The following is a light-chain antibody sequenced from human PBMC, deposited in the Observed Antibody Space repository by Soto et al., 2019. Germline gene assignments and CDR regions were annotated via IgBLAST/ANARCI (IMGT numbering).Light chain of an antibody. J-gene: IGKJ1*01. CDR3: QQYNSYWT. V-gene: IGKV1-5*01. CDR1: QSISSW. CDR2: DAS. Sequence: DIQMTQSPSTLSASLGDRVTITCRASQSISSWLAWYQQKPGKEPKLLIYDASSLESGVPSRFSGSGSGTELTLTISSLQPDDFATYYCQQYNSYWTFGQGTKVHIK.